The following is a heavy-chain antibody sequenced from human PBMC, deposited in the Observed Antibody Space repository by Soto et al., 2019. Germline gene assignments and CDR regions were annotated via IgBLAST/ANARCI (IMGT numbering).Heavy chain of an antibody. V-gene: IGHV3-30-3*01. CDR1: GFTFSSYA. CDR2: ISYDGSNK. J-gene: IGHJ3*02. D-gene: IGHD2-15*01. CDR3: AVVPPPRAFDI. Sequence: GGSLRLSCAASGFTFSSYAMHWVRQAPGKGLEWVAVISYDGSNKYYADSVKGRFTISRDNSKNTLYLQMNSLRAEDTAVYYCAVVPPPRAFDIWGQGTMVTVSS.